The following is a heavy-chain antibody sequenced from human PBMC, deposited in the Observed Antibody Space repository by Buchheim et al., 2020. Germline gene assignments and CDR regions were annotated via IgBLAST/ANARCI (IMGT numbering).Heavy chain of an antibody. CDR3: AVILAARPN. V-gene: IGHV3-74*03. CDR2: IKSDGTIT. J-gene: IGHJ4*02. D-gene: IGHD6-6*01. CDR1: GFTFNSFW. Sequence: EVQLVESGGGLVQPGGSLRLSCAASGFTFNSFWMHWVRQAPGKGLVWVSKIKSDGTITEYADSVKGRFTISRDNAKNTLYLQMNSLRAEDTAVYYCAVILAARPNWGQGTL.